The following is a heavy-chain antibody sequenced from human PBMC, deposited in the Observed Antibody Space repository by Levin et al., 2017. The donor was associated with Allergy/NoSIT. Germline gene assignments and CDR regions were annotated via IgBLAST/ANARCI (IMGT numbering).Heavy chain of an antibody. CDR2: ISGSGGST. J-gene: IGHJ4*02. CDR1: GFTFSSYA. V-gene: IGHV3-23*01. Sequence: GESLKISCAVSGFTFSSYAMSWVRQAPEKGLEWVSVISGSGGSTYYADSVKGRFTISRDNSKNTLYLQMNSLRAEDTAFYYCAKAPAVVTHYFDSWGQGTLVTVSS. D-gene: IGHD5-18*01. CDR3: AKAPAVVTHYFDS.